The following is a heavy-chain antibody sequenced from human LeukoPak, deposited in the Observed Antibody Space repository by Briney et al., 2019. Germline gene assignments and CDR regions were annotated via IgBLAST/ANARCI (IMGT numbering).Heavy chain of an antibody. CDR2: TFYRSKWYN. V-gene: IGHV6-1*01. Sequence: SQTLSLTCAISGDSVSRNSVAWNWIRQSPSRCLEWLRRTFYRSKWYNDYAVSVRSRITINADTSKNQFSLQLNSVTPEDTAVYYCARDLYCSDAACSFDYWGQGTLVTVSS. CDR3: ARDLYCSDAACSFDY. J-gene: IGHJ4*02. D-gene: IGHD2-15*01. CDR1: GDSVSRNSVA.